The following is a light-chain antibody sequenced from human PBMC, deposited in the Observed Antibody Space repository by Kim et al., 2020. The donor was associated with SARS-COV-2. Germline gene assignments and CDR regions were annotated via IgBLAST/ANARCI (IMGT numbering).Light chain of an antibody. Sequence: DIQMTQSPSSLSASVGDRVTITCQASQDISTYLNWYQQKPGKVPRLLIFDASDLETGVPSRFSGSGSGTEFTFTITSLQPDDFATYYCQQYDNPPLTFGGGTKVDIK. CDR2: DAS. J-gene: IGKJ4*01. V-gene: IGKV1-33*01. CDR3: QQYDNPPLT. CDR1: QDISTY.